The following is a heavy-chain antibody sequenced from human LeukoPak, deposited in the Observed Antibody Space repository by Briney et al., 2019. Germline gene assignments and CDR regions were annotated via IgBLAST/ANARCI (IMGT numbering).Heavy chain of an antibody. D-gene: IGHD3-22*01. CDR2: ISAYNGNT. CDR3: ARDRYDSSGYYGH. J-gene: IGHJ4*02. CDR1: GYTFTTYS. V-gene: IGHV1-18*01. Sequence: ASVKVSCKASGYTFTTYSINWVRQAPGQGLEWMGWISAYNGNTKYAQKLQGRVTMTTDTSTSTAYMELRSLRSDDTAVYYCARDRYDSSGYYGHWGQGTLVTVSS.